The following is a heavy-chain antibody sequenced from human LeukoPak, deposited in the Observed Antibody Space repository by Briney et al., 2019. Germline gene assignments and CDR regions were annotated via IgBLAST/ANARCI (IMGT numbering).Heavy chain of an antibody. Sequence: GESLKISCKGFGYDFSDYCMTWVRQKPGKGLEWMGIIYPGDSETRYGPSFQGQVTISADKSINTAYLHWSSLKASDTAMYYCARHVGDFWSGFSIDSWGQGTLVTVSS. J-gene: IGHJ4*02. CDR2: IYPGDSET. CDR3: ARHVGDFWSGFSIDS. CDR1: GYDFSDYC. V-gene: IGHV5-51*01. D-gene: IGHD3-3*01.